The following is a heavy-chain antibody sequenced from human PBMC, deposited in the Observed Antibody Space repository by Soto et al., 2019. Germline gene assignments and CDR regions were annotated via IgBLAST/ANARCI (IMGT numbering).Heavy chain of an antibody. CDR1: GYSFATYG. J-gene: IGHJ4*02. D-gene: IGHD3-22*01. V-gene: IGHV1-18*04. CDR3: ATEPIYYNDGSGYYPLGH. Sequence: QVQLVQSGAEVKKPGASVKVSCKASGYSFATYGFSWVRQAPGQGLECVGWISAHNGDTNYSQKFQGRVTLTTDTSTNPGYMELRSLTSDDTAVYFCATEPIYYNDGSGYYPLGHWGKGTLVTVSS. CDR2: ISAHNGDT.